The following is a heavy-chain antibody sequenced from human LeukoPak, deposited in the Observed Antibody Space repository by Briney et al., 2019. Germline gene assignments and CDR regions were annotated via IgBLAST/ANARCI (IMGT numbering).Heavy chain of an antibody. CDR3: AKSGVAGGFYDSSYYTDC. CDR2: ISGSGSST. V-gene: IGHV3-23*01. J-gene: IGHJ4*02. D-gene: IGHD3-22*01. Sequence: GGSLRLSCAASGFTFRSHAMIWVRQAPGKGLEWVSGISGSGSSTYYADSVKGRFTISRDNSKNTLYLQMNSLRAEDTAVYYCAKSGVAGGFYDSSYYTDCWGQGTLVTVSS. CDR1: GFTFRSHA.